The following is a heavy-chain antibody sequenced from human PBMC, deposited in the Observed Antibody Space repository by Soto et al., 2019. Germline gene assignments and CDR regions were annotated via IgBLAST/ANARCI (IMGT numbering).Heavy chain of an antibody. CDR3: ARDRADIVVLVGYEGDAFDI. CDR1: GGTFSSYA. J-gene: IGHJ3*02. CDR2: IIPIFGTA. Sequence: QVQLVQSGAEVKKPGSSVKVSCKASGGTFSSYAISWVRQAPGQGLEWLGGIIPIFGTANYAQKFKGRVTITADESTGTAYMVLSSLRSENTAVYYCARDRADIVVLVGYEGDAFDIWGQGTMVTVS. V-gene: IGHV1-69*01. D-gene: IGHD2-15*01.